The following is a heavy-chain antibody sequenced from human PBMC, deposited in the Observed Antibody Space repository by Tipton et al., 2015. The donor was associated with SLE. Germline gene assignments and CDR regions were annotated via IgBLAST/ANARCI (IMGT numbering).Heavy chain of an antibody. V-gene: IGHV3-15*01. CDR2: LKTKSEGGAT. CDR1: GFTFSSYS. J-gene: IGHJ4*02. CDR3: ATDRYAGLSGPGRPYAF. D-gene: IGHD2/OR15-2a*01. Sequence: GSLRLSCAASGFTFSSYSMHWVRQAPGKGLEWVAHLKTKSEGGATDYAAPVKGRFTISRDDSKNTLFLQMNSLTTEDTAVYYCATDRYAGLSGPGRPYAFWGQGTLVTVSS.